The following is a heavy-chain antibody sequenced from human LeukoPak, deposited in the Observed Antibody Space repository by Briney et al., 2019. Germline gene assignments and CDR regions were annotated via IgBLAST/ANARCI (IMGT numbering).Heavy chain of an antibody. CDR1: GYTFTGYY. CDR2: INPNSGGT. D-gene: IGHD2-2*01. Sequence: GASVKASCKASGYTFTGYYMHWVRQAPGQGLEWMGWINPNSGGTNYAQKFQGRVTMTRDTSISTAYMELSRLRSDDTAVYYCARERPAAAIGNAFDIWGQGTMVTVSS. CDR3: ARERPAAAIGNAFDI. J-gene: IGHJ3*02. V-gene: IGHV1-2*02.